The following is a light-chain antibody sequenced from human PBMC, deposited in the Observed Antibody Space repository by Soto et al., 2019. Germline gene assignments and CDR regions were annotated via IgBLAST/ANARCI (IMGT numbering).Light chain of an antibody. CDR1: QDVGKW. V-gene: IGKV1-33*01. CDR3: QQYYGLPPLS. CDR2: HAS. Sequence: DIEISQSHPSVSASVGDRVTITCRASQDVGKWLAWYQQKPGKAPTLLIYHASKLAKGVTSRFSGSGSGTDFSFIITSLQREDLATYYCQQYYGLPPLSFGQGTRLAI. J-gene: IGKJ5*01.